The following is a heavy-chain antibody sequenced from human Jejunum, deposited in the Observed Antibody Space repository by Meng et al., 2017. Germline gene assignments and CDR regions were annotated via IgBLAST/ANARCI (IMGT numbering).Heavy chain of an antibody. CDR2: IHPSGST. CDR1: GGSSSGFY. V-gene: IGHV4-34*01. J-gene: IGHJ4*02. D-gene: IGHD1-14*01. Sequence: QGQLQHGGAGLLKPSETLSLTCAVYGGSSSGFYLSWICQPPGKGLEWIGEIHPSGSTDYNPSLKSRLTISLDTSKNQFSLSLNSATAADTGIYYCTRGTDRAKSGDYWGQGTLVTVSS. CDR3: TRGTDRAKSGDY.